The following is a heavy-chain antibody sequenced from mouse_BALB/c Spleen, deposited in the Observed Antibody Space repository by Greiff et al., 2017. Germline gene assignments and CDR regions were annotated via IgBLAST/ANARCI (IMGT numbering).Heavy chain of an antibody. Sequence: EVKVEESGGGLVQPGGSLRLSCATSGFTFTDYYMSWVRQPPGKALEWLGFIRNKANGYTTEYSASVKGRFTISRDNSQSILYLQMNTLRAEDSATYYCARDLYFDYWGQGTTLTVSS. J-gene: IGHJ2*01. CDR3: ARDLYFDY. CDR2: IRNKANGYTT. V-gene: IGHV7-3*02. CDR1: GFTFTDYY.